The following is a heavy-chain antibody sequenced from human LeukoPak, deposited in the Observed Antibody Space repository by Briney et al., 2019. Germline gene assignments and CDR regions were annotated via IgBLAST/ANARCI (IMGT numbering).Heavy chain of an antibody. Sequence: ASVKVSCKASGYTFTGYYMHWVRQAPGQGLEWMGWINSNSGDTNYAQKFQGRVAMTGDTSISTAYMELSRLRSDDTAVYYCARDQVFSRYCSGGSCHPGGYWGQGTLVTVSS. CDR3: ARDQVFSRYCSGGSCHPGGY. CDR2: INSNSGDT. J-gene: IGHJ4*02. D-gene: IGHD2-15*01. CDR1: GYTFTGYY. V-gene: IGHV1-2*02.